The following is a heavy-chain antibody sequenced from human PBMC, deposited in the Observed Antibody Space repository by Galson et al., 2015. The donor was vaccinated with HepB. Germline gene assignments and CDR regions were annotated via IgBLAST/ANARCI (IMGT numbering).Heavy chain of an antibody. CDR2: ISLSNTTI. Sequence: SLRLSCAASGFTSSDYYMSWIRQAPGKGLECVSYISLSNTTIYYADSVKGRFTTSRDNAKNSLYLQMNGLRVEDTAVYYCARAALGWIDPWGQGTLVTVSS. J-gene: IGHJ5*02. V-gene: IGHV3-11*01. D-gene: IGHD6-25*01. CDR3: ARAALGWIDP. CDR1: GFTSSDYY.